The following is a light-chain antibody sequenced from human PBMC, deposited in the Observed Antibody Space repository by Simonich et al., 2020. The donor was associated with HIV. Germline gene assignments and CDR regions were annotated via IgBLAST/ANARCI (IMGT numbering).Light chain of an antibody. CDR1: SSDVGGYNY. Sequence: SALTQPPSASGSPGQSVTISSTGTSSDVGGYNYVSWYQQHPGKAPKLMIYGVKKRPAWVSHRFSGAKSGNPASLTISGLQAEDEADYYCCSYAGSSTAVFGGGTQLTVL. J-gene: IGLJ7*01. CDR2: GVK. CDR3: CSYAGSSTAV. V-gene: IGLV2-23*02.